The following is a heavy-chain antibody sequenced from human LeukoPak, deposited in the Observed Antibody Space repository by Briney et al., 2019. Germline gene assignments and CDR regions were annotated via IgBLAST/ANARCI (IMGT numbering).Heavy chain of an antibody. CDR3: ARDLMVRGVGLDY. D-gene: IGHD3-10*01. CDR2: IKQDGSEK. V-gene: IGHV3-7*03. J-gene: IGHJ4*02. CDR1: GFTFSSYW. Sequence: PGGSLRLSCAASGFTFSSYWMSWVRQAPGKGLEWVANIKQDGSEKYYVDSVKGRFTISRDNAKNSLYLQMNSLRAEDTAVYYCARDLMVRGVGLDYWGQGTLVTVSS.